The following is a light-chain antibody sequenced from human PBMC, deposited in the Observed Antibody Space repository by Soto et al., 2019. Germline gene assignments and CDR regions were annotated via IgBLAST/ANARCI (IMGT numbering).Light chain of an antibody. V-gene: IGLV2-14*01. CDR3: NSYTNSSTLV. CDR2: EVS. CDR1: SNDVRGYDY. Sequence: QSVLTQPASVSGSPGQSITISCSGTSNDVRGYDYVSWYQQHPGKAPNLVIYEVSNRPSWVYNRFSGSKSGTTASLTISCLQPEAAADYYCNSYTNSSTLVFGGGTKLTVL. J-gene: IGLJ2*01.